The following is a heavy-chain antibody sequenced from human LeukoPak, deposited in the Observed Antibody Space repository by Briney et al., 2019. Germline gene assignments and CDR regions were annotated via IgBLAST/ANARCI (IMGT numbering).Heavy chain of an antibody. D-gene: IGHD1-7*01. V-gene: IGHV3-48*01. J-gene: IGHJ4*02. CDR1: GFTFSSFS. Sequence: GGSLRLSCAASGFTFSSFSMNWVRQAPGKGLEWISYFNSLSNTMSYADSVKGRFFISRDDAKNSLYLQMNSLRAEDTAVYYCSRDQNYAFDSWGQGNLVTVSS. CDR3: SRDQNYAFDS. CDR2: FNSLSNTM.